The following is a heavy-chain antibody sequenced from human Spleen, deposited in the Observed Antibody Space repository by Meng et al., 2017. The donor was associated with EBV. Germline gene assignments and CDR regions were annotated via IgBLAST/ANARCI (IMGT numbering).Heavy chain of an antibody. CDR2: IYHSGPN. CDR3: ARGDRASMTTVTSLVY. CDR1: GASISSSNW. Sequence: VLLQEAGPRLVKPSGTPSLTCAVSGASISSSNWWTWVRQPPGKGLEWIGEIYHSGPNNYNPSLKSRVTMSVDKSNNQFSLKMNSVTAADAAVYYCARGDRASMTTVTSLVYWGQGTLVTVSS. V-gene: IGHV4-4*02. D-gene: IGHD4-17*01. J-gene: IGHJ4*02.